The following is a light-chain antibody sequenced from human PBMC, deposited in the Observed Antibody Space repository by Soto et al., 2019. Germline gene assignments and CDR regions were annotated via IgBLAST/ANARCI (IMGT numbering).Light chain of an antibody. J-gene: IGKJ5*01. CDR2: GAS. CDR1: QSVSSN. CDR3: QQYNNWPPGIT. V-gene: IGKV3-15*01. Sequence: VITHSPAPLSVSLWYRATLSCRASQSVSSNLAWYQQKPGQAPRLLIYGASTRATGIPARFSGSGSGTEFTLTISSLQSEDFAVYYCQQYNNWPPGITFGQGTRLENK.